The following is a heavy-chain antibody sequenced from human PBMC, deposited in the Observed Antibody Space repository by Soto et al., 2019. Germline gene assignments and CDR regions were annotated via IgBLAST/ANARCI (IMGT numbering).Heavy chain of an antibody. J-gene: IGHJ6*02. CDR1: GYSFTDYP. Sequence: XSVKGSCRASGYSFTDYPIHWGRQAPGQGLEWLGRINPKSGGTSTAQKFQGWVTMTTDTSISTASMEPTRLTSDDTAIYYCARGDSTDCSNGVCSFFYNHDMDVWGQGTTVTVSS. CDR2: INPKSGGT. CDR3: ARGDSTDCSNGVCSFFYNHDMDV. V-gene: IGHV1-2*04. D-gene: IGHD2-8*01.